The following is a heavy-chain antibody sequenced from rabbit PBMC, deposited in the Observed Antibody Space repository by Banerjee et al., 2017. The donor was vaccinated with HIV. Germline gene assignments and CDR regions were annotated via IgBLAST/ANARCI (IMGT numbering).Heavy chain of an antibody. CDR2: IYAGSSGST. J-gene: IGHJ4*01. CDR3: ARDGYDDYVFGNYFNL. D-gene: IGHD2-1*01. Sequence: QSLEESGGDLVKPGASLTLTCTASGFSFSSSYYMCWVRQAPGKGLEWIACIYAGSSGSTYYASWAKGRFTISKTSSTTVTLQMTSLTAADTATYFCARDGYDDYVFGNYFNLWGPGTLVTVS. CDR1: GFSFSSSYY. V-gene: IGHV1S40*01.